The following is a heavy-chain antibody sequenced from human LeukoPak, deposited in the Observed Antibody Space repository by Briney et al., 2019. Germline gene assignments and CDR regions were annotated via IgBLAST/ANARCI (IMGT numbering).Heavy chain of an antibody. CDR3: AKSVGGGLNSRGAFDI. D-gene: IGHD2-15*01. CDR1: GFTFSSYA. J-gene: IGHJ3*02. CDR2: INGSGGST. Sequence: GGSLRLSCAASGFTFSSYAMSWVRQAPGKGLEWVSDINGSGGSTYYADSVKGRFTISGDNSKNTLYLQMNSLRAEDTAVHFCAKSVGGGLNSRGAFDIWGQGTMVTVSS. V-gene: IGHV3-23*01.